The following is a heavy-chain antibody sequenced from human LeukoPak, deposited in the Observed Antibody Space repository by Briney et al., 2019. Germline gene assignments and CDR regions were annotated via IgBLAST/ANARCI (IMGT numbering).Heavy chain of an antibody. CDR1: GYTFTSYG. CDR2: ISAYNGNT. V-gene: IGHV1-18*01. D-gene: IGHD4-17*01. Sequence: ASVKVSCKASGYTFTSYGISWVRQAPGQGLEWMGWISAYNGNTNYAQKLQGRVTMTTDTSTSTAYMELRSLRSDDTAVYYCARGRYGDYKNTYYYGMDVWGQGTTVTVSS. J-gene: IGHJ6*02. CDR3: ARGRYGDYKNTYYYGMDV.